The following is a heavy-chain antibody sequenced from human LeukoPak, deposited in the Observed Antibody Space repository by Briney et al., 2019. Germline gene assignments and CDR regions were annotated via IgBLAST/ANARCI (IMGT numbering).Heavy chain of an antibody. J-gene: IGHJ4*02. Sequence: GASVKVSCKASGGTFSSYAISWVRQAPGQGLEWMGRIIPILGIANYAQKFQGRVTITADKSTSTAYMELSSLRSEDTAVYYCARDPYYYDSSGYYSDWGQGTLVTVSS. V-gene: IGHV1-69*04. CDR2: IIPILGIA. CDR3: ARDPYYYDSSGYYSD. D-gene: IGHD3-22*01. CDR1: GGTFSSYA.